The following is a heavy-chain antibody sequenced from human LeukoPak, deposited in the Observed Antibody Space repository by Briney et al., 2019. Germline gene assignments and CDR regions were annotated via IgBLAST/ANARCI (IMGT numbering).Heavy chain of an antibody. CDR3: AKGVGTRLPNWFDP. J-gene: IGHJ5*02. Sequence: SGGSLRLSCAASGFTFSSYSMNWVRQSPGKGLEWVSSISSSSGYIYYADSVKGRFTISRDNAKNSLYLQMNSLRAEDTAVYYCAKGVGTRLPNWFDPWGQGTLVTVSS. CDR1: GFTFSSYS. CDR2: ISSSSGYI. D-gene: IGHD1-26*01. V-gene: IGHV3-21*04.